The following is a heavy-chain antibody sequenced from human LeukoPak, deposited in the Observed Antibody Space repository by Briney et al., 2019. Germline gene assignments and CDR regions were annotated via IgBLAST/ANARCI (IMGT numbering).Heavy chain of an antibody. CDR1: GGSISGYY. D-gene: IGHD1-26*01. CDR2: IFYSGST. J-gene: IGHJ4*02. CDR3: ARGEWDLLFDY. Sequence: PSETPSLTRTVSGGSISGYYWSWIRQPPGKGLEWIGYIFYSGSTNYNPSLKSRVTISVDTSKNQFSLKLSSVTAADTAVYYCARGEWDLLFDYWGQGTLVTVSS. V-gene: IGHV4-59*01.